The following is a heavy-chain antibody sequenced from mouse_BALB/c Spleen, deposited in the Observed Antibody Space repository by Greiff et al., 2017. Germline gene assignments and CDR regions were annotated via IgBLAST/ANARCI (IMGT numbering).Heavy chain of an antibody. V-gene: IGHV5-17*02. CDR2: ISSGSSTI. CDR3: ARWYDYFDY. J-gene: IGHJ2*01. Sequence: EVKLMESGGGLVQPGGSRKLSCAASGFTFSSFGMHWVRQAPEKGLEWVAYISSGSSTIYYADTVKGRFTISRDNPKNTLFLQMTSLRSEDTAMYYCARWYDYFDYWGQGTTLTVSS. CDR1: GFTFSSFG. D-gene: IGHD2-14*01.